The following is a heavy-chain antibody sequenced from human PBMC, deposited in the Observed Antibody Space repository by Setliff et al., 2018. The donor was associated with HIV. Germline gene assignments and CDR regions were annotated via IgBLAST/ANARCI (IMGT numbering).Heavy chain of an antibody. Sequence: PSETLSLTCTVSGASFTTHYWSLIRQPPGKGLEWIGRIYPSGGTIYNPSLRSRVTLSVDTSQNQFSLRLTSVTAADTAIYYCALLYPYSGYLGYWGQGTLVTVSS. D-gene: IGHD1-26*01. J-gene: IGHJ4*02. CDR2: IYPSGGT. CDR1: GASFTTHY. V-gene: IGHV4-4*07. CDR3: ALLYPYSGYLGY.